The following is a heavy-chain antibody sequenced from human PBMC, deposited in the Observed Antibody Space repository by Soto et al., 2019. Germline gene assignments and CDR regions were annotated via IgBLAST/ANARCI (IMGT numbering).Heavy chain of an antibody. CDR1: GFSLGTSEVS. J-gene: IGHJ4*02. CDR2: IYSDDDK. D-gene: IGHD3-16*01. CDR3: AHHKRGRGGDY. V-gene: IGHV2-5*02. Sequence: QITLKESGPTLVKPTQTLTLTCTFSGFSLGTSEVSVGWIRQPPRKALEWLALIYSDDDKRYSPSLKSRLTLTQDTSKTQVVLTMTNMDPVDTATYYCAHHKRGRGGDYWGQGTLVTVSS.